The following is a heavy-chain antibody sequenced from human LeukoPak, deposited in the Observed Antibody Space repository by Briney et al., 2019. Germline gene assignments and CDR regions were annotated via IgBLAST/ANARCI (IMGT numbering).Heavy chain of an antibody. J-gene: IGHJ4*02. CDR2: ISGSGGST. CDR1: GFTSSSYA. D-gene: IGHD2-8*01. CDR3: AKDLMPLWYSLGY. Sequence: GGSLRLSCAAPGFTSSSYAMSCVRPAPGKGLEWVSAISGSGGSTYYADSVKGRFTISRDNSKNTLYLQMNSLRAEDTAVYYCAKDLMPLWYSLGYWGQGTLVTVSS. V-gene: IGHV3-23*01.